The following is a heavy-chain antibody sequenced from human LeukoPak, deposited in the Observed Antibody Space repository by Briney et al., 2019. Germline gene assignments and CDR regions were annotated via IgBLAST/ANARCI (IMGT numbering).Heavy chain of an antibody. D-gene: IGHD6-19*01. CDR2: VSASGGST. J-gene: IGHJ4*02. Sequence: PGGSLRLSCAASGFTFDDYAMTWVRQAPGKGLEWVSAVSASGGSTYYADSVKGRFTISRDNSKNSLYLQMNSLRAEDTAVYYCAKDVMSSGWYYFDYWGQGTLVTVSS. CDR1: GFTFDDYA. CDR3: AKDVMSSGWYYFDY. V-gene: IGHV3-23*01.